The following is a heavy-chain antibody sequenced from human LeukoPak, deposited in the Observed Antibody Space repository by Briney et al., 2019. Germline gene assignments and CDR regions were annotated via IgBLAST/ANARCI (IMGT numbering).Heavy chain of an antibody. J-gene: IGHJ4*02. CDR2: IYYSGST. Sequence: KASETLSLTCSVSGGSISNYYWTWILQPPGKGLEWIGYIYYSGSTKYNDSLRSRVTISVDTSKNQFSLRLSSLTAADTAVYYCARRRAVPGFYYFDYWGQGTLVTVSS. CDR3: ARRRAVPGFYYFDY. D-gene: IGHD2/OR15-2a*01. CDR1: GGSISNYY. V-gene: IGHV4-59*08.